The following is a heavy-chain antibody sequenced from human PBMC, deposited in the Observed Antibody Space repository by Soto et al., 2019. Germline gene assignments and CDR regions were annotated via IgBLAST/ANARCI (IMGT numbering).Heavy chain of an antibody. Sequence: QVQLQESGPGLVKPSQTLSLTCTVSGGSISSGGYYWSWIRQHPGKGLEWIGYIYYSGSTYYNPSLKSRVTISVDPSKNQFSLKLSSVTAADTAVYYCARSPADIVVVPADFWFDPWGQGTLVTVSS. D-gene: IGHD2-2*01. J-gene: IGHJ5*02. V-gene: IGHV4-31*03. CDR2: IYYSGST. CDR1: GGSISSGGYY. CDR3: ARSPADIVVVPADFWFDP.